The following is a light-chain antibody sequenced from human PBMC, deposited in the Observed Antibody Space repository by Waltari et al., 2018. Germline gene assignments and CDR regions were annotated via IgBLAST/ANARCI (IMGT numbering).Light chain of an antibody. CDR1: QSISTS. Sequence: DIQMTQSPSTLSASVGDRVTITCRVSQSISTSLAWHQQRPGKAPNLLIYQASSLESGVPSRFSGDTSGTEFTLTISSLQPEDFATYYCQQYYAYPITFGQGTRLEI. V-gene: IGKV1-5*03. CDR3: QQYYAYPIT. J-gene: IGKJ5*01. CDR2: QAS.